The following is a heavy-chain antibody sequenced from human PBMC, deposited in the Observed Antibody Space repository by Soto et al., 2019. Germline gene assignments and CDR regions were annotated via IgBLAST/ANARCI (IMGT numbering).Heavy chain of an antibody. CDR3: APNNYLNNWFDP. CDR2: IDWDDDK. Sequence: PTLVNPTQTLTLTCTFSGFSLSTSGMCVSWIRQPPGKALEWLARIDWDDDKYYSTSLKTRLTISKDTSKNQVVLTMTNMVPVDTATYYCAPNNYLNNWFDPWGQGTLVTVSS. CDR1: GFSLSTSGMC. D-gene: IGHD1-1*01. V-gene: IGHV2-70*11. J-gene: IGHJ5*02.